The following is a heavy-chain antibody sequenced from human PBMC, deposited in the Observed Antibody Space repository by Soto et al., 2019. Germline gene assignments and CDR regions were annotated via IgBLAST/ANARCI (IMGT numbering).Heavy chain of an antibody. D-gene: IGHD3-3*01. CDR1: GFTFSSYW. Sequence: PGGSLRLSCAASGFTFSSYWMHWVRQAPGKGLVWVSRINSDGSSTSYADSVKGRFTISRDNAKNTLYLQMNSLRAEDTAVYYCARDGGDFWSGPQSHDMDVWGKGTTVTVSS. CDR2: INSDGSST. CDR3: ARDGGDFWSGPQSHDMDV. J-gene: IGHJ6*03. V-gene: IGHV3-74*01.